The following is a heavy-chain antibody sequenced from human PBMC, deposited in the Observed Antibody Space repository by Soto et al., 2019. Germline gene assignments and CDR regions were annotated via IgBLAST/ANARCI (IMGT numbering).Heavy chain of an antibody. J-gene: IGHJ4*02. V-gene: IGHV1-3*01. Sequence: QVLLVQSGAEVKKPGASVKISCETSGYTFTDYAVDWVRQAPRQRLEWMGWINAATGNTRYSQKFQGRVTITRDTSANTAYMDLSSLGSEDTAVYYCARGSGSHYAPFDNWGQGTLVTVSS. CDR1: GYTFTDYA. CDR2: INAATGNT. D-gene: IGHD3-10*01. CDR3: ARGSGSHYAPFDN.